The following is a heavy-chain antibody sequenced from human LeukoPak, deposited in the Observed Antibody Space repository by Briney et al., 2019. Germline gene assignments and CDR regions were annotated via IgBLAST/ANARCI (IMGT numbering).Heavy chain of an antibody. Sequence: GASVKVSCKASGYTFTAYYMHWVRQAPGQGLEWMGWISPNTGGTSYAQKFQGRVTMTRDTSISTVCMELSRLRSDDTAVYYCAGDRDYFDSSFDYWGQGTLVTVSS. J-gene: IGHJ4*02. D-gene: IGHD3-22*01. CDR3: AGDRDYFDSSFDY. V-gene: IGHV1-2*02. CDR2: ISPNTGGT. CDR1: GYTFTAYY.